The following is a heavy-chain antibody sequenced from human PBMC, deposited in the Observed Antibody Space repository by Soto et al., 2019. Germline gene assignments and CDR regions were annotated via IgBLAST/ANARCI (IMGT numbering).Heavy chain of an antibody. CDR1: GYAFTTYG. CDR2: ISAHNGNT. V-gene: IGHV1-18*01. CDR3: ARGRCGDY. J-gene: IGHJ4*02. Sequence: QVHLVQSGAEVKKPGASVKVSCQGSGYAFTTYGITWVRQAPGQGREWMGWISAHNGNTNYAHKLQGRVTVTRDTSTSTAYMELRSLRYDDTAVYYCARGRCGDYWGQGALVTVSS.